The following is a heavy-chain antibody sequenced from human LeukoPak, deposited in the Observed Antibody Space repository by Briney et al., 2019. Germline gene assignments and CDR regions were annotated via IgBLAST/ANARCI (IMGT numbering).Heavy chain of an antibody. Sequence: GGPLRLSCAASGFTFSSYSMNWVRQAPGKGLEWVSSISSSSSYIYYADSVKGRFTISRDNAKNSLYLQMNSLRAEDTAVYYCARDGGYDNHYYYYYMDVWGKGTTVTVSS. CDR1: GFTFSSYS. J-gene: IGHJ6*03. D-gene: IGHD5-12*01. CDR3: ARDGGYDNHYYYYYMDV. V-gene: IGHV3-21*01. CDR2: ISSSSSYI.